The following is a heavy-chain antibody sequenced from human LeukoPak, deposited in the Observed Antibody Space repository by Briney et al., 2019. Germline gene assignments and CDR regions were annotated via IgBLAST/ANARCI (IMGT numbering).Heavy chain of an antibody. Sequence: GGSLRLFCAASGFFFSSYAMHWVRQAPGKGLEWVAVISYDGRNQYYADSVEGRFTISRDNSRNTLYLKMNSLRPEDTAVYSCARDFGGDSYSWGFDYWGQGTLVTVSS. J-gene: IGHJ4*02. CDR2: ISYDGRNQ. CDR3: ARDFGGDSYSWGFDY. CDR1: GFFFSSYA. V-gene: IGHV3-30*04. D-gene: IGHD5-18*01.